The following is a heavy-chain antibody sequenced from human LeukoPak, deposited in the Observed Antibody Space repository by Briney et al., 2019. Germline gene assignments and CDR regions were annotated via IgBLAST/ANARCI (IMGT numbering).Heavy chain of an antibody. CDR1: GFTVSSNF. D-gene: IGHD6-19*01. V-gene: IGHV3-53*01. CDR3: ARSGSGWFDY. CDR2: IYAAGDT. J-gene: IGHJ4*02. Sequence: GGSLRLSCAASGFTVSSNFMSCVRQAPGKGLEWVSVIYAAGDTYYADSVKGRFTISTDNSKNTLYLQMNSLRAEDPAVYYCARSGSGWFDYWGQGTLVTVSS.